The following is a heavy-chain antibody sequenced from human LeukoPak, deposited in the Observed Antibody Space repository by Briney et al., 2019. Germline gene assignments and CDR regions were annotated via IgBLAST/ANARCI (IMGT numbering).Heavy chain of an antibody. J-gene: IGHJ3*02. CDR2: IYPGDSDT. CDR3: ARSLTTDAFDI. CDR1: GYSFTSYW. Sequence: GESLKISCXGSGYSFTSYWIGWVRQMPGKGLEWMGIIYPGDSDTRYSPSFQGQVTISADNPISTAYLQWSSLKASDTAMYYCARSLTTDAFDIWGQETMVTVSS. D-gene: IGHD1-14*01. V-gene: IGHV5-51*01.